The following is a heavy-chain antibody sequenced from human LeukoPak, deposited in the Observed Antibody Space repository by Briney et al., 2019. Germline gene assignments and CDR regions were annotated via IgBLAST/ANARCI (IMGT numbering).Heavy chain of an antibody. J-gene: IGHJ6*02. CDR2: ISWNSGSI. CDR3: AKDGDYDILTGYQGRYYYGMDV. CDR1: GFTFYDYA. D-gene: IGHD3-9*01. V-gene: IGHV3-9*01. Sequence: GGSLRLSCAASGFTFYDYAMHWVRQAPGKGLEWVSGISWNSGSIGYADSVKGRFTISRDNAKNSLYLQMNSLRAEDTALYYCAKDGDYDILTGYQGRYYYGMDVWGQGTTVTVSS.